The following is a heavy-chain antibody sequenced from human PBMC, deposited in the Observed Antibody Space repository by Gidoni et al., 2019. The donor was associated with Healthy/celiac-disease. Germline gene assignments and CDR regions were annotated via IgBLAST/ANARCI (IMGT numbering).Heavy chain of an antibody. D-gene: IGHD6-13*01. CDR2: ICGSGGST. J-gene: IGHJ4*02. V-gene: IGHV3-23*01. Sequence: EVQLLESGGGLVQPGGSLRLSCAASGFTFSSYAMSWVRQAPGKGLECVAAICGSGGSTYYADSVKGRFTISRDNSKNTLYLQMNSLRAEDTAVYYCAKRPPNAAAGTGRVYYFDYWGQGTLVTVSS. CDR1: GFTFSSYA. CDR3: AKRPPNAAAGTGRVYYFDY.